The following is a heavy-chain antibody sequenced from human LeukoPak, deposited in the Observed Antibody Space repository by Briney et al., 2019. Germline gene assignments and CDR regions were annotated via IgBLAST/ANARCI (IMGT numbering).Heavy chain of an antibody. Sequence: GGSLRLSCAASGFTFSSYAMSWVRQAPGKGLEWVSAISGSGGSTYYADSVRGRFTISRDNSKNTLYLQMNSLRAEDTAVYYCAKDSRARRGSGWYNWFDPWGRGTLVTVSS. CDR2: ISGSGGST. CDR3: AKDSRARRGSGWYNWFDP. CDR1: GFTFSSYA. V-gene: IGHV3-23*01. J-gene: IGHJ5*02. D-gene: IGHD6-19*01.